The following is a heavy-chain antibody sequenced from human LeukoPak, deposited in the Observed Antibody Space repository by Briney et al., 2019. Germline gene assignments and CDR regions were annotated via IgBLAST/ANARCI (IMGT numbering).Heavy chain of an antibody. CDR1: GFSLSATGVG. CDR3: AHRLATGTGRYFDY. D-gene: IGHD1-1*01. Sequence: SGPALVKPTQTLTLTCTFSGFSLSATGVGVGWIRQPPGKALEWLALIYWDDDKRYSPSLKSRLTITKDTSKNQVVLIMTNMDPVDTATYYCAHRLATGTGRYFDYWGQGTLVTVSS. J-gene: IGHJ4*02. V-gene: IGHV2-5*02. CDR2: IYWDDDK.